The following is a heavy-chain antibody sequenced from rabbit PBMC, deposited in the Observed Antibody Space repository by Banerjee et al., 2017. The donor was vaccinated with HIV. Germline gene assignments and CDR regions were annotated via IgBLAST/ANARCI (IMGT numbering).Heavy chain of an antibody. CDR1: GFTISSSYY. J-gene: IGHJ4*01. CDR3: ARGANAAGYAYDL. CDR2: IYGGSSGRS. V-gene: IGHV1S40*01. D-gene: IGHD6-1*01. Sequence: QSLEESGGDLVKPGASLTLTCTASGFTISSSYYMCWVRQAPGKGLEWIACIYGGSSGRSYYASWAKGRFTISKTSSTTVALQMTSLTAADTATYFCARGANAAGYAYDLWGPGTLVTVS.